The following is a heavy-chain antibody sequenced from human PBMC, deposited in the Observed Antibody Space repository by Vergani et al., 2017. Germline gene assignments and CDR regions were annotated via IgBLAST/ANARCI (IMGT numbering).Heavy chain of an antibody. CDR1: GFTLSNYD. V-gene: IGHV3-30*02. Sequence: QVQLVESGGGVVQRGGSLRLSCATSGFTLSNYDMQWIRQGPGKGLEFVAFIQFDGSNQYYADSVKGRFTLARDVSKNTLYLQMNSLRTDDTATYYCAKHFSGWGIDYWGQGTQVIVSS. D-gene: IGHD6-19*01. CDR2: IQFDGSNQ. CDR3: AKHFSGWGIDY. J-gene: IGHJ4*02.